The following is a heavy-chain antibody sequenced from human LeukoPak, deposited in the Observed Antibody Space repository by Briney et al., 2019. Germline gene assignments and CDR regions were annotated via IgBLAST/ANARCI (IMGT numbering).Heavy chain of an antibody. J-gene: IGHJ4*02. V-gene: IGHV3-74*01. CDR3: ARGGTFGVDISDY. CDR1: GFTLSSYW. Sequence: PGGSLRLSCAASGFTLSSYWMHWVRQAPGKGLVWVSRIQSDGSTTTYADSVKGRFTISRDNAENTLYLQMNSLRAEDTAVYYCARGGTFGVDISDYWGQGTLVTVSS. CDR2: IQSDGSTT. D-gene: IGHD3-3*01.